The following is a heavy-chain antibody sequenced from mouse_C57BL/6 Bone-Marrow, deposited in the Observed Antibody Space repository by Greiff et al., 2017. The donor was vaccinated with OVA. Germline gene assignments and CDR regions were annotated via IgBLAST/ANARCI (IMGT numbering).Heavy chain of an antibody. CDR1: GFPLTSYG. V-gene: IGHV2-6-1*01. Sequence: VQRVGSGLGLVAPSQSLSITCPVPGFPLTSYGVHWVRQPPGKGLEGLVVIWSDGSTTYNSALKSRLSISKDNSKSQVFLKMNSLQTDDTAMYYCARQWYFDVWGTGTTVTVSS. CDR3: ARQWYFDV. CDR2: IWSDGST. J-gene: IGHJ1*03.